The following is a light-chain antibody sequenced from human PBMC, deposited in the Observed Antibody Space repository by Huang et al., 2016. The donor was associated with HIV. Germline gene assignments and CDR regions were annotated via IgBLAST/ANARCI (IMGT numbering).Light chain of an antibody. Sequence: DVLLTQSPLSLPVTLGQPAFITCKSNHSLVYGDGNIYLNWFHQRPGHSPRRLIYKLSNRDSGFPDRFSAGGSGTDFTLWISEVEAEDVGDYYCMQASHGAATFGQGTRVDIK. J-gene: IGKJ1*01. V-gene: IGKV2-30*01. CDR1: HSLVYGDGNIY. CDR3: MQASHGAAT. CDR2: KLS.